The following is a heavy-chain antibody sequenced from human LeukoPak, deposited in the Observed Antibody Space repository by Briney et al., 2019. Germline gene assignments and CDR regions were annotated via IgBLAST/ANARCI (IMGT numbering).Heavy chain of an antibody. Sequence: GGSLRLSCAASGFTFSSYAMSWVRQAPGKGLVWVSRIKSDGITITYADSVKGRFTISRDNAKNMLYLQMNSLRAEDTAVYYCLRDLNWSLDQWGQGTLVTVSS. D-gene: IGHD1-20*01. CDR1: GFTFSSYA. V-gene: IGHV3-74*01. J-gene: IGHJ4*02. CDR3: LRDLNWSLDQ. CDR2: IKSDGITI.